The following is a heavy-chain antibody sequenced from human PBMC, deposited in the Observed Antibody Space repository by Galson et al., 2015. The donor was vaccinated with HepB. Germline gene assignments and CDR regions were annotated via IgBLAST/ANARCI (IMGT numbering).Heavy chain of an antibody. Sequence: SVKVSYKASGYTFTSYAMHWVRQAPGQRLEWMGWINAGNGNTKYSQKFQGRVTITRDTSASTAYMELSSLRSEDTAVYYCARDASIAVAGYFDYWGQGTLVTVSS. V-gene: IGHV1-3*01. D-gene: IGHD6-19*01. CDR1: GYTFTSYA. J-gene: IGHJ4*02. CDR2: INAGNGNT. CDR3: ARDASIAVAGYFDY.